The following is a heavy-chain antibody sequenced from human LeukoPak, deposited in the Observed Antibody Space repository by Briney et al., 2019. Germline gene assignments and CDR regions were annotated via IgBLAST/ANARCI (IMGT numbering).Heavy chain of an antibody. J-gene: IGHJ4*02. CDR2: ISSSGSTI. CDR1: GFTFSDYY. D-gene: IGHD3-3*01. Sequence: GGSLRLSCAASGFTFSDYYMSWIRQAPGKGLEWVSYISSSGSTIYYADSVKGRFTISRDNSKNTLYLQMNSLRAEDTAVYYCARGDIYDFWSGYWNWGIDYWGQGTLVTVSS. CDR3: ARGDIYDFWSGYWNWGIDY. V-gene: IGHV3-11*04.